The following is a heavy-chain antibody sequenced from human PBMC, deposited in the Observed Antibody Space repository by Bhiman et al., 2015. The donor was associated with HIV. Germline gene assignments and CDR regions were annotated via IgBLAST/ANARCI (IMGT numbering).Heavy chain of an antibody. Sequence: QVQLVESGGGVVQPGRSLRLSCAASGFTFSSYAMHWVRQAPGKGLEWVAVIWYDGSDKYYADSVKGRFTISRDNAKNSLYLQMNSLRAEDTAVYYCARGEYNWNYVISFAAFDIWGQGTMVTVSS. D-gene: IGHD1-7*01. V-gene: IGHV3-33*01. CDR2: IWYDGSDK. CDR3: ARGEYNWNYVISFAAFDI. J-gene: IGHJ3*02. CDR1: GFTFSSYA.